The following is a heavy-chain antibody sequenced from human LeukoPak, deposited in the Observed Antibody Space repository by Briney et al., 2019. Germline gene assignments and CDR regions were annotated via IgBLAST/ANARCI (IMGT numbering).Heavy chain of an antibody. D-gene: IGHD3-3*01. J-gene: IGHJ3*02. CDR1: GYSISSSYY. V-gene: IGHV4-38-2*02. Sequence: SETLSLTCTVSGYSISSSYYWGWIRQPPGKGLEWIGSIYYSGSTYYNPSLKSRVTISVDRSKNQFSLKLSSVTAADTAVYYCARDHGFLEWLCAFDIWGQGTMVTVSS. CDR2: IYYSGST. CDR3: ARDHGFLEWLCAFDI.